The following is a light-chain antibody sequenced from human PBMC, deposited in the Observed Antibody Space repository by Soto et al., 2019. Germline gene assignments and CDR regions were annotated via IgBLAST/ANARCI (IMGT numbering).Light chain of an antibody. V-gene: IGLV2-14*01. CDR3: SSYSLSTAYL. Sequence: QSALTQPASLSGSPGQSITISCTGTSSDIGAYDYVSWFQQHPGKAPKLMISEVNNRPSGVSNRFSGSKSGNTAYLTISGLQAEDEADYFCSSYSLSTAYLFGTGTKVTVL. CDR1: SSDIGAYDY. CDR2: EVN. J-gene: IGLJ1*01.